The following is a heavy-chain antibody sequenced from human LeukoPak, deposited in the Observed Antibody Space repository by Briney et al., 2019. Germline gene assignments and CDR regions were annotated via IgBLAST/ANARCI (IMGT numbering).Heavy chain of an antibody. D-gene: IGHD3-3*01. CDR2: ISSSGSII. CDR1: GFTYSTYE. J-gene: IGHJ6*02. CDR3: ARDRRSTLFGVVTYYGMDV. Sequence: GSLRLSCAASGFTYSTYEMNWVRQAPGRGLEWVSYISSSGSIIYYADSVKGRFTISRDNARNSLYLRMNSLRAEDTAVYYCARDRRSTLFGVVTYYGMDVWGQGTTVTVSS. V-gene: IGHV3-48*03.